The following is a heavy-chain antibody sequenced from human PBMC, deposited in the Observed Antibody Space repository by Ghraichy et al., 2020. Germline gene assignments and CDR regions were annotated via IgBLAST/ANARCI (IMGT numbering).Heavy chain of an antibody. V-gene: IGHV1-2*02. CDR3: AREGRMWGSKKGYFDY. CDR1: GYTFTGYY. CDR2: INPNSGGT. Sequence: ASVKVSCKASGYTFTGYYMHWVRQAPGQGLEWMGWINPNSGGTNYAQKFQGRVTMTRDTSISTAYMELSRLRSDDTAVYYCAREGRMWGSKKGYFDYWGQGTLVTVSS. J-gene: IGHJ4*02. D-gene: IGHD7-27*01.